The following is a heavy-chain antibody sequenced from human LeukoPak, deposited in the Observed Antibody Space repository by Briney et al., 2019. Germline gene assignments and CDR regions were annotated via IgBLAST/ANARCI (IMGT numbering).Heavy chain of an antibody. CDR3: TRQATTGSDY. Sequence: GGSLRLSCAASGFTFSGSDIHWVRQASGKWLEWVGRIRSKAKDYATAYAASVKGRFTISRDDSKNTAYLDMNSLKAEDTAVYYCTRQATTGSDYWGQGTLVTVSS. V-gene: IGHV3-73*01. D-gene: IGHD1-1*01. CDR2: IRSKAKDYAT. J-gene: IGHJ4*02. CDR1: GFTFSGSD.